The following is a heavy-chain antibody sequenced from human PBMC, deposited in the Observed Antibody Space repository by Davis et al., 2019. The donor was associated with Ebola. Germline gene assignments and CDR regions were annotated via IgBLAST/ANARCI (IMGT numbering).Heavy chain of an antibody. CDR2: IYTSGST. Sequence: PSETLSLTCTVSGGPISSYYWSWIRQPAGKGLEWIGRIYTSGSTNYNPSLKSRVTMSVDTSKNQFSLKLSSVTAADTAVYYCARELRTTGRGSRGTAFDIWGQGTMVTVSS. J-gene: IGHJ3*02. D-gene: IGHD1-26*01. V-gene: IGHV4-4*07. CDR1: GGPISSYY. CDR3: ARELRTTGRGSRGTAFDI.